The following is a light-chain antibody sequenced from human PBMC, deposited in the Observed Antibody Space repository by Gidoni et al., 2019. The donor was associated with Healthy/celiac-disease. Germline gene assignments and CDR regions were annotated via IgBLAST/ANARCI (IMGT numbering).Light chain of an antibody. V-gene: IGKV3-20*01. Sequence: EIVFTQSPGPLSLSPGERATLSSRASQSVSSSYLAWYQQKPGQAPRLLIYGASSRATGIPDRFSGSGSGTDFTLTISRLEPEDFAVYYCQQYGSSPPSYTFXQXTKLEIK. J-gene: IGKJ2*01. CDR1: QSVSSSY. CDR2: GAS. CDR3: QQYGSSPPSYT.